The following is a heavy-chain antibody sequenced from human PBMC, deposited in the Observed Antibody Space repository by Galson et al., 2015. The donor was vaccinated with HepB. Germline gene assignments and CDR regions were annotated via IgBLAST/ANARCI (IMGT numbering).Heavy chain of an antibody. J-gene: IGHJ3*02. Sequence: SLRLSCAASGFTFNNYGLSWVRQAPGRGLEWVSAITSSGYRIYYTESVKGRFTIARDNSKNTLYLQMNILRAEDTAVYYCAKVAHEYKYDSGYYWGAFDIWGQGTLVTVSS. CDR3: AKVAHEYKYDSGYYWGAFDI. D-gene: IGHD3-22*01. CDR2: ITSSGYRI. CDR1: GFTFNNYG. V-gene: IGHV3-23*01.